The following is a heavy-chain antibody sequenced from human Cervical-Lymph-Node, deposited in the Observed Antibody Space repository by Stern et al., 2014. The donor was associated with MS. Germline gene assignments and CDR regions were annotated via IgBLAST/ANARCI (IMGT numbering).Heavy chain of an antibody. CDR3: ARDYSALDS. D-gene: IGHD2-15*01. J-gene: IGHJ4*02. CDR2: ISPILATA. CDR1: GGTFGNYG. V-gene: IGHV1-69*06. Sequence: VQLVQSGAEMKKPGSSLKVSCKASGGTFGNYGITWVRQAPGHGLEWIGGISPILATANYAQQFQGRVTMTADKSTSTAYMELSSLTSEDTAIYYCARDYSALDSWGQGTLVTVSS.